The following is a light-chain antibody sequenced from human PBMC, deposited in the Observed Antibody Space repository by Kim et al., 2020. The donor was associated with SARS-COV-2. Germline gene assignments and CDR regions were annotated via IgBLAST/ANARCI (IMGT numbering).Light chain of an antibody. CDR2: QDN. J-gene: IGLJ2*01. CDR1: RLERKY. CDR3: QAWDSSTVV. V-gene: IGLV3-1*01. Sequence: SYELTQPPSVSVSPAQTASITCSGDRLERKYVCWYQQKPGQSPVLVIYQDNKRPSGIPERFSGSNSGNTATLTISGTQTMDEADYYCQAWDSSTVVFGGGTQLTVL.